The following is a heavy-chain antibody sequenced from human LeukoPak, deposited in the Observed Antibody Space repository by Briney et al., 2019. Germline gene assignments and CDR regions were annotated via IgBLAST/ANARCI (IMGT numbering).Heavy chain of an antibody. D-gene: IGHD3-16*01. Sequence: ASVKVSCKASGYTFTGYYMHWVRQAPGQGLEWMGWINPNSGGTNYAQKFQGRVTMTRDTSIGTAYMELSRLRSDDTAVYYCARSRIMITFGGVNTLGYWGQGTLVTVSS. CDR2: INPNSGGT. V-gene: IGHV1-2*02. CDR1: GYTFTGYY. J-gene: IGHJ4*02. CDR3: ARSRIMITFGGVNTLGY.